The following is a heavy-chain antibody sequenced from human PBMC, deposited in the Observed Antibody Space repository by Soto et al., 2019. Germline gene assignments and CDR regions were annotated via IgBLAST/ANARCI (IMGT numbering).Heavy chain of an antibody. J-gene: IGHJ5*02. CDR2: ISSSSSTI. D-gene: IGHD6-13*01. CDR3: ARYVGWEQQLVPRPADNWFDP. Sequence: GGSLRLSWAASGFTFSSYSMNWVRQAPGKGLKWVSYISSSSSTIYYADSVKGRFTISRDNDKNSLYLQMNSLRDEDTAVYYCARYVGWEQQLVPRPADNWFDPCGQVTLGTASS. CDR1: GFTFSSYS. V-gene: IGHV3-48*02.